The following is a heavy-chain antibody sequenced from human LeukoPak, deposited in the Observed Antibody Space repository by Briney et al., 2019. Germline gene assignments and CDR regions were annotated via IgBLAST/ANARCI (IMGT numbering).Heavy chain of an antibody. CDR1: GCTFPSYY. V-gene: IGHV1-46*01. J-gene: IGHJ4*02. CDR3: ARSPIDYGDYGHFDY. CDR2: INPSGGST. Sequence: ASMKVSCKASGCTFPSYYMHWVRQAPGQGLEWMGIINPSGGSTSYTQKFQGRVTMTRDMSTSTVYMELSSLRSEDTAVYYCARSPIDYGDYGHFDYWGQGTLVTVSS. D-gene: IGHD4-17*01.